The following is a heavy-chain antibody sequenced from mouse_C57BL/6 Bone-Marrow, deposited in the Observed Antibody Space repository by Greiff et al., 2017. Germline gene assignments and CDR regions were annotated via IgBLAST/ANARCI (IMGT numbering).Heavy chain of an antibody. CDR2: ISSGSSTI. Sequence: EVKLMESGGGLVKPGGSLKLSCAASGFTFSDYGMHWVRQAPEKGLEWVAYISSGSSTIYYADTVKGRFTISRDTAKTTLFLQMTSLRSEDTAMDNCVRRDLCFYAMDDWGQGTSVTVSS. CDR3: VRRDLCFYAMDD. V-gene: IGHV5-17*01. J-gene: IGHJ4*01. CDR1: GFTFSDYG. D-gene: IGHD1-1*01.